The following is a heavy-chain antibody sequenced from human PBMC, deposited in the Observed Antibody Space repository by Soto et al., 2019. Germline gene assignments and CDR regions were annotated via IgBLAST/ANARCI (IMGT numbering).Heavy chain of an antibody. Sequence: QVQLVESGGGVVQPGTSLRLSCVGSGFTFRSYVIHWVRQAPGKGLEWVALTSYDGSNNFYGDSVKGRFTISRHNSRKTVELQMDSLRFEDTAFYYCARWGTTGGLDVWGQGTLVSVSS. V-gene: IGHV3-33*05. CDR1: GFTFRSYV. D-gene: IGHD3-16*01. CDR3: ARWGTTGGLDV. J-gene: IGHJ4*02. CDR2: TSYDGSNN.